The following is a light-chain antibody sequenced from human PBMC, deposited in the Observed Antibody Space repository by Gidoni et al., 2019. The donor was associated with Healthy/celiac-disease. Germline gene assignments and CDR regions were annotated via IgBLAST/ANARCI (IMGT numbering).Light chain of an antibody. V-gene: IGLV2-14*01. J-gene: IGLJ1*01. Sequence: QSSLTHPASVSGSPGQSITISCTGTSSDVGGYNYVSWYQQHPGKAPKLMIYEVSNRPSGVSNRFSGSKSGNTASLTISGLQAEDEADYYCSSYTSSSTPHVFGTGTKVTVL. CDR3: SSYTSSSTPHV. CDR1: SSDVGGYNY. CDR2: EVS.